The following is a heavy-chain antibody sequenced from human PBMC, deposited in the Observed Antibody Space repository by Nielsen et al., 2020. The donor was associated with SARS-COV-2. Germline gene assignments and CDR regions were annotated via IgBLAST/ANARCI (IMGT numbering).Heavy chain of an antibody. CDR3: AGNVLGTTDLAFDV. CDR2: ISYDGTTT. D-gene: IGHD1-26*01. CDR1: GFTFNRFT. V-gene: IGHV3-30-3*01. J-gene: IGHJ3*01. Sequence: GESLKISCAASGFTFNRFTMHWVRQAPDKGLEWVTLISYDGTTTYYADSVKGRFTISRDSSKTTLFLQMDSLRPEDTAVYYCAGNVLGTTDLAFDVWGQGTMVTVSS.